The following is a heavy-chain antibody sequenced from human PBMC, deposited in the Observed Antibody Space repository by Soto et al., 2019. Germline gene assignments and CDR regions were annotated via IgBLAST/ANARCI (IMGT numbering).Heavy chain of an antibody. CDR2: MNPGSGKT. V-gene: IGHV1-8*02. CDR3: ARMASAGTLTWFDP. Sequence: QVQLVQSGAEVKEPGASVRVSCKASGYSFINFDISWVRQAAGQGPEWLGWMNPGSGKTGYTSKFQGRVAMTRDASTATSHLDLTSLTSDDTAVYYCARMASAGTLTWFDPWGPGTLVTVSS. D-gene: IGHD6-13*01. J-gene: IGHJ5*02. CDR1: GYSFINFD.